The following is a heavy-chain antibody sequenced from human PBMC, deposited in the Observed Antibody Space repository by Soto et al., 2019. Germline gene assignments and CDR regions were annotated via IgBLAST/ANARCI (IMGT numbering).Heavy chain of an antibody. V-gene: IGHV4-59*01. CDR3: ARARRSQYYYYGMDV. CDR2: IYHSGST. CDR1: GGSITRYY. Sequence: QVQLQDSVPGLVKPSETLSLTCTVSGGSITRYYWTWIRQPPGRVPELIGYIYHSGSTNYTPSLKSRVTISVDTSLNPFSLKLNSVTAADTAVYYCARARRSQYYYYGMDVWGPGTTVTVSS. J-gene: IGHJ6*02.